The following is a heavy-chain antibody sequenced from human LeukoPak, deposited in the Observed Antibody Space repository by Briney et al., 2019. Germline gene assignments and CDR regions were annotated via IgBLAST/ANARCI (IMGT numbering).Heavy chain of an antibody. V-gene: IGHV4-34*01. CDR3: ARLSVIVGAALEYYYYYMDV. D-gene: IGHD1-26*01. CDR1: GGTFSGYY. CDR2: SNDSGGT. J-gene: IGHJ6*03. Sequence: SETLSLTCAVYGGTFSGYYWSWIRQPPGKRLEWIGESNDSGGTNYNPALKSRVTISADKSKNQVSLKLASVTAADTAVYYCARLSVIVGAALEYYYYYMDVWGQGTTVTVSS.